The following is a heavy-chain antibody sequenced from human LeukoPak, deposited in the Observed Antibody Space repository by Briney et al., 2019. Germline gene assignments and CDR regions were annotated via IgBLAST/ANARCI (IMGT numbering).Heavy chain of an antibody. CDR2: ISGSGGST. CDR3: AKDDNKYFYDSSGYYQYYFDY. J-gene: IGHJ4*02. V-gene: IGHV3-23*01. Sequence: GGSLRLSCAASGFTVSSNYMSWVRQAPGKGLEWVSAISGSGGSTYYADSVKGRFTISRDNSKNTLYLQMNSLRAEDTAVYYCAKDDNKYFYDSSGYYQYYFDYWGQGTLVTVSS. D-gene: IGHD3-22*01. CDR1: GFTVSSNY.